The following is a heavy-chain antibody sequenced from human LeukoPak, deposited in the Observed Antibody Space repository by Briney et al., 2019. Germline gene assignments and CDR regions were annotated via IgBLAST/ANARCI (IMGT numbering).Heavy chain of an antibody. D-gene: IGHD5-24*01. CDR3: ARGDGYNYFES. Sequence: GGSLRLSCAASGFSVSDNYMSWVRQAPGQGLEWVSVIYRGGDTYYADSVKGRLTISRDISKNTLYLQMNSLRADDTAVYYCARGDGYNYFESWGQGTLVTVSS. J-gene: IGHJ4*02. CDR1: GFSVSDNY. CDR2: IYRGGDT. V-gene: IGHV3-66*01.